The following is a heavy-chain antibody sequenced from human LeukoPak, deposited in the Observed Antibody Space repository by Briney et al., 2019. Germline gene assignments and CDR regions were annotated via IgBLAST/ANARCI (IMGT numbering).Heavy chain of an antibody. Sequence: GASVKVSCKASGYTFTTNGISWVRQAPGQGLEWMGWINPYNGHTDYAQKFQGRVTMTTVTSTTTAYKELRSLRSDDTAVYYCARDKHYYDNSDPKYHFDYWGQGTLVTVSS. V-gene: IGHV1-18*01. CDR2: INPYNGHT. CDR1: GYTFTTNG. CDR3: ARDKHYYDNSDPKYHFDY. J-gene: IGHJ4*02. D-gene: IGHD3-22*01.